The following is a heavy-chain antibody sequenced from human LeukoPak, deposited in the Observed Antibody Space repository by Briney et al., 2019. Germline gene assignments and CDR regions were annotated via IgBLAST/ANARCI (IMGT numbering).Heavy chain of an antibody. J-gene: IGHJ4*02. CDR1: GGSISSYY. CDR2: IYYSGST. V-gene: IGHV4-59*08. D-gene: IGHD3-9*01. Sequence: PSETLSLTCTVSGGSISSYYWSWIRQPPGKGLEWIGYIYYSGSTNYNPSLKSRVTISVDTSKNQFSLKLSSVTAADTAVYYCARRGILTGYYFFDYWSQGTLVTVSS. CDR3: ARRGILTGYYFFDY.